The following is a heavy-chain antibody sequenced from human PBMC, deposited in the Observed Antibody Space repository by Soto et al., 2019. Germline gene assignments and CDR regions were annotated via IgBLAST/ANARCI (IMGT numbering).Heavy chain of an antibody. J-gene: IGHJ4*02. V-gene: IGHV3-30-3*01. CDR1: RFTFSSYA. CDR2: ISYDGSNK. Sequence: QVQLVESGGGVVQPGRSLRLSCAASRFTFSSYAMHWVRQAPGKGLEWVAVISYDGSNKYYADSVKGRFTISRDNSKNTLYVQMNSLRAEDTAVYYCAREPDYSLDYWGQGTLVTVSS. D-gene: IGHD4-4*01. CDR3: AREPDYSLDY.